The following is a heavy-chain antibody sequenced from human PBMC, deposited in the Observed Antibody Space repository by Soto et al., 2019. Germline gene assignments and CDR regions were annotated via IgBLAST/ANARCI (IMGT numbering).Heavy chain of an antibody. CDR3: AKFVRSCGGTTCYTRADV. CDR1: GCSVSSDTHY. Sequence: PSETLSLTCRVSGCSVSSDTHYWSWIWQPPGKPLEWIGFIYSSGSTNYNPSLKSRVTMSVDTSKNQFSLRLRSVIVADTAVYHCAKFVRSCGGTTCYTRADVWGQGTTVTVSS. CDR2: IYSSGST. D-gene: IGHD2-15*01. V-gene: IGHV4-61*01. J-gene: IGHJ6*02.